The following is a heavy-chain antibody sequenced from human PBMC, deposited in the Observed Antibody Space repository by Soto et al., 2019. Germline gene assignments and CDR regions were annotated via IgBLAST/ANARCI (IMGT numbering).Heavy chain of an antibody. CDR2: ISGSGGIT. J-gene: IGHJ6*02. CDR1: GFTFSSYA. V-gene: IGHV3-23*01. Sequence: GRCLRLACAASGFTFSSYAMSCVRQAPWKGLEWVSAISGSGGITYYADSVKGRFTISRDNSKNTLYLQMHSRRAEDTAVYYCAKEGLRYYAMDVWGHGTTVTVSS. CDR3: AKEGLRYYAMDV.